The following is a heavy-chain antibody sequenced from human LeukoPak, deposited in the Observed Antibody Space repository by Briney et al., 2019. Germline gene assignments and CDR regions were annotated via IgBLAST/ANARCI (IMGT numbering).Heavy chain of an antibody. J-gene: IGHJ4*02. CDR2: IYYSGST. CDR1: GGSISSGGYY. CDR3: ARHGTPTNGYDFDL. V-gene: IGHV4-31*03. Sequence: SQTLSLTCTVSGGSISSGGYYWSWIRQHPGKGLEWIGYIYYSGSTYYNPSLRSRVTISVDTSKNQFSLKLSSVTAADTAVYYCARHGTPTNGYDFDLWGQGTLAIVSS. D-gene: IGHD5-18*01.